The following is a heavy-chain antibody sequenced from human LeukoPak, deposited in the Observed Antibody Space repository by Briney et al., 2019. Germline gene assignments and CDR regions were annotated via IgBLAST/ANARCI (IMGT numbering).Heavy chain of an antibody. J-gene: IGHJ6*03. CDR1: GFTFSSYD. Sequence: GGSLRLSCAASGFTFSSYDMHWVRQATGKGLERVSAIGTAGDTYYPGSVKGRFTISRENAKNSLYLQMNSLRAGDTAVYYCARGHGVVYYYMDVWGKGTTVTISS. V-gene: IGHV3-13*01. CDR3: ARGHGVVYYYMDV. CDR2: IGTAGDT. D-gene: IGHD2-15*01.